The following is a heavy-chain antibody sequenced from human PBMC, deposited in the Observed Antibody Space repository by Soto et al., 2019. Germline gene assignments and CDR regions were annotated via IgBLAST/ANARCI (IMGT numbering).Heavy chain of an antibody. CDR2: ISYDGTSK. V-gene: IGHV3-30-3*01. CDR3: AREMVGELRYGMDV. J-gene: IGHJ6*02. CDR1: GFTFSSHP. Sequence: QVQLVESGGGVVQPGGSLRLSCATSGFTFSSHPMHWVRQAPGKGLEWVAEISYDGTSKYYAGSVQGRFTISGDLSKTTLYLQMNSLRGEDTAVYYCAREMVGELRYGMDVWGQGTTVTVSS. D-gene: IGHD2-21*01.